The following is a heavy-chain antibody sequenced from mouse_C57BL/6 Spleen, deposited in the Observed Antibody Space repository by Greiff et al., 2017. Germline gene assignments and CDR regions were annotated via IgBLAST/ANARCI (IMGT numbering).Heavy chain of an antibody. Sequence: VQLQQPGAELVRPGSSVKLSCKASGYTFTSYWMHWVKQRPIQGLEWIGNIDPSDSETHYNQKFKDKATLTVDKSSSTAYMQLSSLTSEDSAVYYCAREGSPYYYAMDYWSQGTSVTVSS. CDR2: IDPSDSET. J-gene: IGHJ4*01. D-gene: IGHD1-1*02. V-gene: IGHV1-52*01. CDR3: AREGSPYYYAMDY. CDR1: GYTFTSYW.